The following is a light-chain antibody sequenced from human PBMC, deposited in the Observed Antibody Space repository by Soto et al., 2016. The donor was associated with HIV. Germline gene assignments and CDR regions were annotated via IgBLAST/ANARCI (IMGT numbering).Light chain of an antibody. V-gene: IGKV1-39*01. J-gene: IGKJ2*01. Sequence: IQMTQSPSSLSASVGDRVTITCRASQGIRNELGWLQQKPGKAPKVLIYAASTLETGVPSRFSGSGSGTDFTLTISGLQIEDFATYYCQQSDSNPPTFGQGTKLEIK. CDR2: AAS. CDR3: QQSDSNPPT. CDR1: QGIRNE.